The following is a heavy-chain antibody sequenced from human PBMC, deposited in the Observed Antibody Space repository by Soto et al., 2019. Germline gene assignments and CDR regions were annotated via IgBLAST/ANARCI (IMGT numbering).Heavy chain of an antibody. V-gene: IGHV4-39*01. J-gene: IGHJ3*02. CDR2: IYYSGST. D-gene: IGHD5-12*01. CDR1: GGSISSSSYY. Sequence: SETLSLTCTVSGGSISSSSYYWGWIRQPPGKGLEWIGIIYYSGSTYYNPSLKSRVTISVDTSKNQFSLKLSSATAADTAVYYCARRGGVATNAFDIWGQGTMVTVSS. CDR3: ARRGGVATNAFDI.